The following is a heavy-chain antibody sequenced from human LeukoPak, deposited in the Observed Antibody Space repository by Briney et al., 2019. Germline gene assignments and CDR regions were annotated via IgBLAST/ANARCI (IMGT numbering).Heavy chain of an antibody. V-gene: IGHV3-11*01. CDR3: AKGHTYGMI. D-gene: IGHD5-18*01. J-gene: IGHJ4*02. CDR2: ISSSGTTM. Sequence: PGGSLRLSCAASGFTFSDYYMSWIRQTPGKGLEWVSYISSSGTTMKYADSVKGRFTISRDNAKDSLYLQMNSLGAEDTAVYYCAKGHTYGMIWGQGTLVTVSS. CDR1: GFTFSDYY.